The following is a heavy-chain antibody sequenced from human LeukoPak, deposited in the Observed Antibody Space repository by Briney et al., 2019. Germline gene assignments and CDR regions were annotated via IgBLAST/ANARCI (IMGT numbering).Heavy chain of an antibody. V-gene: IGHV3-21*01. J-gene: IGHJ4*02. D-gene: IGHD3-10*01. CDR3: ATPQSGSGSTG. CDR1: GFTFSSYE. Sequence: GGSLRLSCAASGFTFSSYEMNWVRQAPGKGLEWVSSISSSSSYIYYADSVKGRFTISRDNAKNSLYLQMNSLRAEDTAVYYCATPQSGSGSTGWGQGTLVTVSS. CDR2: ISSSSSYI.